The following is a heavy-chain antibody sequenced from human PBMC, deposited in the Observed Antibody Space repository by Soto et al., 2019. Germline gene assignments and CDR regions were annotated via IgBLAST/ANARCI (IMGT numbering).Heavy chain of an antibody. D-gene: IGHD3-10*01. CDR1: EFIFSSYW. Sequence: EVQLVESGGGLVQPGGSLRLSCVASEFIFSSYWMSWVRQAPGKGLEWVANIKGDGSAKFYVDSVKGRFTISRDNAKILLYLQMNRRRAGDPAVFYCAPPRAGRGEYGGQGPLVSVPS. V-gene: IGHV3-7*02. CDR2: IKGDGSAK. J-gene: IGHJ4*02. CDR3: APPRAGRGEY.